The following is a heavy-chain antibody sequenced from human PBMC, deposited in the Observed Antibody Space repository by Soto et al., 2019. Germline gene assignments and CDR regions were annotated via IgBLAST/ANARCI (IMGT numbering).Heavy chain of an antibody. CDR3: ARDGRVVDTGMDV. J-gene: IGHJ6*02. V-gene: IGHV3-30-3*01. CDR1: GFTFSSYA. Sequence: QVQPVESGGGVVQPGRSLRLSCAASGFTFSSYAMHWVRQAPGKGLEWVAVISYDGSNKYYADSVKGRFTISRDNSKNTLYLQMNSLRAEDTAVYYCARDGRVVDTGMDVWGQGTTVTVSS. CDR2: ISYDGSNK. D-gene: IGHD2-21*01.